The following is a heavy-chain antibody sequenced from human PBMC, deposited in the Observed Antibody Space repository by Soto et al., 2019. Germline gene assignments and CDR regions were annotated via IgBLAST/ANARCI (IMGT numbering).Heavy chain of an antibody. Sequence: GGSLRLSCAASGFTFSSYGMHWVRQAPGKGLEWVAVIWYDGNNKYYADSVKGRFTISRDNSNNTLYVQMTSLRAEDTAVYYCARGLHSLFDYWGQGTMATVSS. CDR2: IWYDGNNK. D-gene: IGHD2-21*01. V-gene: IGHV3-33*01. CDR3: ARGLHSLFDY. J-gene: IGHJ4*02. CDR1: GFTFSSYG.